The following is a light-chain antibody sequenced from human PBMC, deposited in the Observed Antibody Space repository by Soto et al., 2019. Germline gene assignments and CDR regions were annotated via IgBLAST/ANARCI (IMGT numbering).Light chain of an antibody. CDR2: RAS. J-gene: IGKJ5*01. Sequence: DIQMTQSPSSVSSSVGYRVTMTFRASQCIGNWLAWYQQKPGKAPKLLIYRASHLHTGVPSRFSGSGSGTDFTLTINSLQPEDFATYYCQQANSFPITFGQGTRLEIK. CDR1: QCIGNW. V-gene: IGKV1-12*01. CDR3: QQANSFPIT.